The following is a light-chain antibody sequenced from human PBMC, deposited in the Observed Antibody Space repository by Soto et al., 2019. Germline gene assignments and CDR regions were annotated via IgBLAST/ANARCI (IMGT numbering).Light chain of an antibody. CDR1: QSVSSN. CDR2: GAS. CDR3: QQYNGWPLT. Sequence: EVVMTPSPVTLSVSPGERATLSCRASQSVSSNLAWYQKKPGQAPRLLIDGASIRATGIPARFSGSGSGTEFTLTISSLQSEDFAVYYCQQYNGWPLTFGGGTKVDIK. J-gene: IGKJ4*01. V-gene: IGKV3-15*01.